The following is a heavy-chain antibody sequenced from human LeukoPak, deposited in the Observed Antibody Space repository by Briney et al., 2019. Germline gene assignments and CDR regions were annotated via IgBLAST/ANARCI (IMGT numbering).Heavy chain of an antibody. Sequence: SETLSLTCTVSGGSISSYYWSWIRQPPGKGLEWIGYIYYSGSTNYNPSLKSRVTISVDTSKNQFSLKLTSVTAADTAVYYCAKEGSGSTKWDAFDIWGQGTRVTVSS. CDR2: IYYSGST. V-gene: IGHV4-59*01. CDR3: AKEGSGSTKWDAFDI. J-gene: IGHJ3*02. D-gene: IGHD3-10*01. CDR1: GGSISSYY.